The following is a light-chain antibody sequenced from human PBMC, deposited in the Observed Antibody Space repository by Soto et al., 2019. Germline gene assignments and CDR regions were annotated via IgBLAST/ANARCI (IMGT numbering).Light chain of an antibody. CDR3: QQYNKWPL. CDR2: GAS. J-gene: IGKJ1*01. Sequence: EIVMTQSPATLSVSPGERATLSCRASQSVSANLAWYQQKPGQAPRLLIYGASTRATGIPARLSGGGSGTEFTLTISSLQSEDFAVYYCQQYNKWPLFCKGTKVDI. CDR1: QSVSAN. V-gene: IGKV3-15*01.